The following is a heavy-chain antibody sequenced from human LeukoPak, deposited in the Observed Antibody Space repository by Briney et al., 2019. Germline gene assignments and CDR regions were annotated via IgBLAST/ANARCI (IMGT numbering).Heavy chain of an antibody. V-gene: IGHV3-48*01. J-gene: IGHJ4*02. D-gene: IGHD6-19*01. CDR3: ARKGAVAGTLDY. Sequence: GGTLRLSCAASGFTFSSYTMTWVRQAPGKGLECISYISSSIRTIYYADSVKGRFTISRDNAKNSLYLQMNGLRAEDTAVYYCARKGAVAGTLDYWGQGTLVTVSS. CDR2: ISSSIRTI. CDR1: GFTFSSYT.